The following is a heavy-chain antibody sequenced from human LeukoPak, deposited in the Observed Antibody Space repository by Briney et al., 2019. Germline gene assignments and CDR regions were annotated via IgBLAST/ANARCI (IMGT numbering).Heavy chain of an antibody. CDR1: GFTFNNYA. Sequence: PGGSLRLSCLASGFTFNNYAMFWVRQTPGKGLEWVSGISGSGTYTYYADSVKGRFTISRDNSKNMPYLQMNSLRAEDTAVFYCAKDQRLRPQYYFDSWGQGTLVTVSS. V-gene: IGHV3-23*01. J-gene: IGHJ4*02. CDR3: AKDQRLRPQYYFDS. CDR2: ISGSGTYT.